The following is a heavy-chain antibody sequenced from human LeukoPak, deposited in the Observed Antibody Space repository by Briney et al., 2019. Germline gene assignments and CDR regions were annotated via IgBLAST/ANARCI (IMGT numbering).Heavy chain of an antibody. CDR3: ARDREGYDILTGPGAAFDI. J-gene: IGHJ3*02. CDR1: GYTFTGYY. D-gene: IGHD3-9*01. V-gene: IGHV1-2*02. Sequence: ASVKVSCKASGYTFTGYYMHWVRQAPGQGLEWMGWINPNSGGTNYAQKFQGRVTMTGDTSISTAYMELSRLRSDDTAVYYCARDREGYDILTGPGAAFDIWGQGTMVTVSS. CDR2: INPNSGGT.